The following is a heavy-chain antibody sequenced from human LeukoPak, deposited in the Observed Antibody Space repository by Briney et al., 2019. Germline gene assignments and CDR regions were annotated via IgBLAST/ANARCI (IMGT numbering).Heavy chain of an antibody. CDR3: ARSGVIDMVPFDH. D-gene: IGHD2-21*01. CDR2: TYYRSKWYN. Sequence: SQTLSLTCAISGDRVSSNSAAWNWIRQSPSRGLEWLGRTYYRSKWYNDYAVSVKSRTTINPDTSKNQFSLQLNSVTTEDTAVYYCARSGVIDMVPFDHWGQGTLVTVSS. CDR1: GDRVSSNSAA. V-gene: IGHV6-1*01. J-gene: IGHJ4*02.